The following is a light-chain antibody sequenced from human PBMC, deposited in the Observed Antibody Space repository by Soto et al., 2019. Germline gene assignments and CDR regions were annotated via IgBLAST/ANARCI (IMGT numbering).Light chain of an antibody. V-gene: IGKV1-39*01. CDR2: AAS. Sequence: DIQMTQSPSSLSASVGDRVTITCRASQNVEIYVNWYQQKPGKAPKLLMYAASTLQSGVPSRFSGSGSGTDFTLTISSLQPEDFATYYCQHSHGSLWTFGQGTKVEI. CDR3: QHSHGSLWT. CDR1: QNVEIY. J-gene: IGKJ1*01.